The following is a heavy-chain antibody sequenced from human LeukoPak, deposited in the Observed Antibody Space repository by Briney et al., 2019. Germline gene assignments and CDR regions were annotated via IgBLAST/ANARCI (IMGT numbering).Heavy chain of an antibody. Sequence: GESLKISCRGSGYIFTSYWIDWARQRPGKGLEWMGIIWPHDSTTRYSPSFQGQVTISADKSISNAYLQWSSLEASDTAVYFCARRDPYSTAPLLYWGQGTLVTVSS. CDR2: IWPHDSTT. D-gene: IGHD5-18*01. V-gene: IGHV5-51*01. CDR3: ARRDPYSTAPLLY. CDR1: GYIFTSYW. J-gene: IGHJ4*02.